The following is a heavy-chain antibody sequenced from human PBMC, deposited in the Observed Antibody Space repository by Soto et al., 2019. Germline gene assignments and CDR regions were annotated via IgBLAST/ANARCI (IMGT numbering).Heavy chain of an antibody. CDR2: IYYSGST. CDR3: ARDWEWPIQHFDY. D-gene: IGHD3-3*01. CDR1: GGSISSSSYY. J-gene: IGHJ4*02. Sequence: PSETLSLTCTVSGGSISSSSYYWGWIRQPPGKGLEWIGSIYYSGSTYYNPSLKSRVTISVDTSKNQFSLKLSSVTAADTAVYYCARDWEWPIQHFDYWGQGTLVTVSS. V-gene: IGHV4-39*01.